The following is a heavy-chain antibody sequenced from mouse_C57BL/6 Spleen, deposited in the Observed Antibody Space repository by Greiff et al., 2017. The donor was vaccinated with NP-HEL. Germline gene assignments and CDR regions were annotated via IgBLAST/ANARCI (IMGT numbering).Heavy chain of an antibody. J-gene: IGHJ1*03. D-gene: IGHD2-1*01. V-gene: IGHV5-16*01. CDR1: GFTFSDYY. CDR3: ARVYYGNYDWYFDV. CDR2: INYDGSST. Sequence: EVQRVESEGGLVQPGSSMKLSCTASGFTFSDYYMAWVRQVPEKGLEWVANINYDGSSTYYLDSLKSRFIISRDNAKNILYLQMSSLKSEDTATYYCARVYYGNYDWYFDVWGTGTTVTVSS.